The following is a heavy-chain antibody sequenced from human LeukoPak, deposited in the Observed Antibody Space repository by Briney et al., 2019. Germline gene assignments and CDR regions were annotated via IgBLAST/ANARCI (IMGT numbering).Heavy chain of an antibody. CDR3: ARVDVDSEWYDY. CDR2: INHSGST. V-gene: IGHV4-34*01. Sequence: SETLSLTCAVYGGSFSGYYWSWIRQPPVKGLEWIGEINHSGSTNYNPSLKSRVTISVDTSKNQFSLKLSSVTAADTAVYYCARVDVDSEWYDYWGQGTLVTVSS. CDR1: GGSFSGYY. D-gene: IGHD3-3*01. J-gene: IGHJ4*02.